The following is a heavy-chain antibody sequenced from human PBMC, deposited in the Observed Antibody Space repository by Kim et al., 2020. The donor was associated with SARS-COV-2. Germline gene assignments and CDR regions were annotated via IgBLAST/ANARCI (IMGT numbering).Heavy chain of an antibody. CDR2: INTYNGNT. J-gene: IGHJ4*02. CDR3: ARDAGEIVGASDS. D-gene: IGHD5-12*01. CDR1: GYTFTNYA. Sequence: ASVKVSCKTSGYTFTNYAISWVRQAPGQGLEWTAWINTYNGNTNYPQKLQGRVTMTTDTSTSTAYLELRNLSYDPMAVYYCARDAGEIVGASDSWGQGTLVTV. V-gene: IGHV1-18*03.